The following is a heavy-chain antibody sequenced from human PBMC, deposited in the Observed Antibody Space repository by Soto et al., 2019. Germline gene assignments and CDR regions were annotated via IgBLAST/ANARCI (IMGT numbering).Heavy chain of an antibody. CDR1: GFTFSSYS. CDR3: ARDHVLVGGWPPEVGY. CDR2: ISSSSSYI. V-gene: IGHV3-21*01. Sequence: GGSLRLSCAASGFTFSSYSMNWVRQAPGKGLEWVSSISSSSSYIYYADSVKGRFTISRDNAKNSLYLQMNSLRAEDTAVYYCARDHVLVGGWPPEVGYWGQGTLVTVSS. D-gene: IGHD6-19*01. J-gene: IGHJ4*02.